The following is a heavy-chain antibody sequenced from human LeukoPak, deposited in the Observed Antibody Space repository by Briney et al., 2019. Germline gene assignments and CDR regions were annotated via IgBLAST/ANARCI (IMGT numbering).Heavy chain of an antibody. CDR2: MNPNSGNT. V-gene: IGHV1-8*01. J-gene: IGHJ4*02. CDR1: GYTFTSYD. D-gene: IGHD4-17*01. CDR3: ATGKGRWYGDYHYFDY. Sequence: ASVKVSCKATGYTFTSYDINWVRQGTGQGLEWMGWMNPNSGNTGYAQKFQGRVTMTRNTSISTAYMELSSLRSEDTAVYYCATGKGRWYGDYHYFDYWGQGTPVTVSS.